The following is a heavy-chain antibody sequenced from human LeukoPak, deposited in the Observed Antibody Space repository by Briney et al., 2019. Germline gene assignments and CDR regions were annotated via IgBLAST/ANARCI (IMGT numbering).Heavy chain of an antibody. CDR3: ARDRSGYGYFDY. V-gene: IGHV3-21*01. D-gene: IGHD3-22*01. Sequence: PGGSLRLSCAASGFTFSSYSMNWVRQAPGKGLEWVSSISSSSSSYIYYADSVKGRFTISRDNAKNSLYLQMNSLRAEDTAVYYCARDRSGYGYFDYWGQGTLVTVSS. CDR1: GFTFSSYS. CDR2: ISSSSSSYI. J-gene: IGHJ4*02.